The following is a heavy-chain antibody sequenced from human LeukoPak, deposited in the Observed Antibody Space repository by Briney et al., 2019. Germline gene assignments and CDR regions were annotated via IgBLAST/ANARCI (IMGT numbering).Heavy chain of an antibody. Sequence: GGSLRLSCAASGFMFSTSSMNWVRQAPGKGLEWVSSVSSSSSYIYYADPVKGRFTISRDNAKNSLYLHMNSLRAEDTAVYYCARDFDLDGSGSRYYSGMDVWGQGTRVTVS. CDR1: GFMFSTSS. D-gene: IGHD3-10*01. CDR3: ARDFDLDGSGSRYYSGMDV. CDR2: VSSSSSYI. V-gene: IGHV3-21*01. J-gene: IGHJ6*02.